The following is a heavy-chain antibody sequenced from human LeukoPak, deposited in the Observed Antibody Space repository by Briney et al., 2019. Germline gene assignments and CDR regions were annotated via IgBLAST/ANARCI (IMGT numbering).Heavy chain of an antibody. CDR2: ISSSSSTI. CDR1: GFTFSSYS. Sequence: GGSLRLSCAASGFTFSSYSMNWVRQAPGKGLEWVSYISSSSSTIYYADSVKGRFTISRDNAKNSLYLQMNSLRAEDTAVYYCATQGAAFDIWGQGTMVTVSS. J-gene: IGHJ3*02. V-gene: IGHV3-48*01. CDR3: ATQGAAFDI.